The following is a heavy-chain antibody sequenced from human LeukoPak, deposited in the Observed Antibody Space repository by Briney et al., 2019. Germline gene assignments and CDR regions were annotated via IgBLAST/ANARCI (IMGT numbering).Heavy chain of an antibody. CDR3: ARDWGYDSSGYWQKYFDT. J-gene: IGHJ4*02. CDR1: GFTLSSYS. D-gene: IGHD3-22*01. CDR2: ISSSSSYI. V-gene: IGHV3-21*01. Sequence: GGSLRLSCAASGFTLSSYSMNWVRQAPGKGLEWVSSISSSSSYIYYADSVKGRFTISRDNAKNSLYLQMNSLRAEDTAVYYCARDWGYDSSGYWQKYFDTWGQGTLVTVSS.